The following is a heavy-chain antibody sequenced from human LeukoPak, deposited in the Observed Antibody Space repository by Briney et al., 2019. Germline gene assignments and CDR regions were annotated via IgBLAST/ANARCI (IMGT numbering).Heavy chain of an antibody. Sequence: TLSLTCTVSGGSISSSSYYWSWIRQHPEKDLEWIGYVYYTGHIYYNPSLKSRLTISSDTSKNQFFLNLSSVTAADTAVYYCARHPAGGGYFDYWGQGTLVTVSS. CDR2: VYYTGHI. CDR3: ARHPAGGGYFDY. J-gene: IGHJ4*02. D-gene: IGHD3-16*01. CDR1: GGSISSSSYY. V-gene: IGHV4-31*03.